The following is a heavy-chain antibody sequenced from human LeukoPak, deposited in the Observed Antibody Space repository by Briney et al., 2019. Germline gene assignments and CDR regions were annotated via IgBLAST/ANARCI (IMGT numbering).Heavy chain of an antibody. D-gene: IGHD3-10*01. V-gene: IGHV3-23*01. Sequence: GGSLRLSCAASGFTFSSYAMSWVRQAPGKGLEWVSAIRGSGGSTYYADSVKGRFTISRDNSKNTLYLQMNSLRAEDTAVYYCAKSGWFGELYYFDYWGQGTLVTVSS. CDR1: GFTFSSYA. CDR3: AKSGWFGELYYFDY. CDR2: IRGSGGST. J-gene: IGHJ4*02.